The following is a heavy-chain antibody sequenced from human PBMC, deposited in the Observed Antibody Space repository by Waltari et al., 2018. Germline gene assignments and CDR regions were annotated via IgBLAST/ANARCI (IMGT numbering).Heavy chain of an antibody. D-gene: IGHD4-17*01. J-gene: IGHJ4*02. CDR2: IYDTGTT. CDR3: AREKRNDYGESFDY. Sequence: QVQLRESGPGLVKPSETLSLTCNASGGPFSHYCWHWIRPPPGKGLEGLGYIYDTGTTNYNPSLKSRVTISLDTSKSQFSLSLNSLTAADTAVYYCAREKRNDYGESFDYWGQGIPVTVSS. CDR1: GGPFSHYC. V-gene: IGHV4-59*01.